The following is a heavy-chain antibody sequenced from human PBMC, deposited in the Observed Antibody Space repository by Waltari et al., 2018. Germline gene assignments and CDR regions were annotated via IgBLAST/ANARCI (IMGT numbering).Heavy chain of an antibody. V-gene: IGHV1-8*01. CDR1: GYTFTRYH. J-gene: IGHJ6*02. CDR2: MNTPIGNS. CDR3: AGEFRSAAGHLNGMDI. D-gene: IGHD6-19*01. Sequence: QVQLVQSGAEVKKPGASVKVSCKASGYTFTRYHINWVRQAPGPGLERMGWMNTPIGNSAFAEKFQGRVTMTRDTSITTAYMELSGLRSEDTAVYYCAGEFRSAAGHLNGMDIWGQGTAVTVSS.